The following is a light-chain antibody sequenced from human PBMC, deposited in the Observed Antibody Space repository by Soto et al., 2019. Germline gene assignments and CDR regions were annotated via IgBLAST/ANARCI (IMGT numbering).Light chain of an antibody. V-gene: IGKV3-15*01. CDR3: QQYNDWPRT. J-gene: IGKJ1*01. CDR1: QSVDTY. CDR2: GAS. Sequence: EILMTQSPDTLSVSLGERATLSCRATQSVDTYLAWYQQRPGQSPRLLIYGASTMATDVPGRFSGSGSGTEFTLTITSLQSEDFAVYYCQQYNDWPRTFGQGTKVEIK.